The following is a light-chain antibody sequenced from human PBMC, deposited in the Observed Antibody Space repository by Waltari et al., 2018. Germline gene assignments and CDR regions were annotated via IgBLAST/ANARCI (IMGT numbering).Light chain of an antibody. J-gene: IGKJ2*01. CDR1: QGLLNRNGYNY. Sequence: DIVMTQSPPSLPVTPGEPASISCRPRQGLLNRNGYNYLDWYLQKPGQSPHLLIYLGSNRASGVPDRFNGSGSGTDFTLKISRVEAEDVAVYYCMQALQTPYTFGQGTKLEIK. CDR2: LGS. V-gene: IGKV2-28*01. CDR3: MQALQTPYT.